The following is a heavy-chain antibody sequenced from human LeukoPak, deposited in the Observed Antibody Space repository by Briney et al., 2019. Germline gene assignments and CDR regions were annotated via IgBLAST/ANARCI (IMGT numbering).Heavy chain of an antibody. CDR1: GYSFPIYW. V-gene: IGHV5-51*01. Sequence: GESLKISCKGPGYSFPIYWIAWVRQMPGKGLEWMGIIYPGDSDTRYSPSFQGQVTFSADKSISTAYLQWSSLKASDTAMYYCARRRFCSSTSCYAGAFDIWGQGTMVTVSS. D-gene: IGHD2-2*01. J-gene: IGHJ3*02. CDR3: ARRRFCSSTSCYAGAFDI. CDR2: IYPGDSDT.